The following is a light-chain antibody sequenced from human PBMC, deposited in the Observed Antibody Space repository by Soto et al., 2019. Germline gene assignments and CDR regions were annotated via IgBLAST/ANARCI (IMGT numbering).Light chain of an antibody. CDR2: YAS. CDR3: QQIHNLPLP. Sequence: GDRVTITCQSSQDISNYLNWYQQTPGKPPKLLIYYASKLDTGVPSRFSGSGSGTDFTFTISSLQPEDFGTYYGQQIHNLPLPVGGGTKVDI. J-gene: IGKJ4*01. V-gene: IGKV1-33*01. CDR1: QDISNY.